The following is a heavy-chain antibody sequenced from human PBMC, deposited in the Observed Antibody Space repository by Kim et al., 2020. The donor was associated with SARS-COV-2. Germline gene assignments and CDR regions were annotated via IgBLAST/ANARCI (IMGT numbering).Heavy chain of an antibody. CDR2: INGGNDNT. CDR3: ARTAAVGPFDY. V-gene: IGHV1-3*01. Sequence: ASVKVSCKASGYTFTSYALHWVRQAPGQNLEWMGWINGGNDNTKYSQKFQGRVTITRDTSARTSYMDLSSLRSEDTAVYYCARTAAVGPFDYWGQGTLVTVSS. CDR1: GYTFTSYA. D-gene: IGHD6-13*01. J-gene: IGHJ4*02.